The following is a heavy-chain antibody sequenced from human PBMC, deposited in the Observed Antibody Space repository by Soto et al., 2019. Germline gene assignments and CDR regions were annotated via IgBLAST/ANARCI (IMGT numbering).Heavy chain of an antibody. CDR2: IAYTGDT. Sequence: SETLSLTCAVSGASITNADSYWFWIRQHPGKGLEWLGYIAYTGDTYYNPSLRSRITILLDASTNQLSLKLSSVTAADTAVYFCVRVAGSASWYETDSWGQGILVTVSS. V-gene: IGHV4-30-4*01. D-gene: IGHD6-13*01. J-gene: IGHJ4*02. CDR3: VRVAGSASWYETDS. CDR1: GASITNADSY.